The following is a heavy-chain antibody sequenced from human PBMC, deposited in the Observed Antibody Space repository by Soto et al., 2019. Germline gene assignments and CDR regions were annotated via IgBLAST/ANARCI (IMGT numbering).Heavy chain of an antibody. J-gene: IGHJ4*02. Sequence: QVQLQESGPGLVKPSEPLSLRCSVSGASLSPNYWSWFRQPPGKGLQWMGYIYYTGTTTYNPSLKRRLTISPNTSKNEVSLEVTSVTAADPAVYYCARLGAFDQALDSWGQGALVTVSS. CDR2: IYYTGTT. CDR3: ARLGAFDQALDS. CDR1: GASLSPNY. D-gene: IGHD3-9*01. V-gene: IGHV4-59*12.